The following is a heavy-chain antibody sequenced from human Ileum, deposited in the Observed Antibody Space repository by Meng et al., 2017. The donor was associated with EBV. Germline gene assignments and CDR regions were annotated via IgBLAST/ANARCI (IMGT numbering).Heavy chain of an antibody. J-gene: IGHJ4*02. D-gene: IGHD3-22*01. CDR2: TSHSGST. CDR1: GGSISRSDW. V-gene: IGHV4-4*02. CDR3: ASSDYYRSDY. Sequence: VQLQGEGSGMVNPSETLSLTCGGAGGSISRSDWWSWVRQPPGKGLEWIGETSHSGSTNYSPSLKSRVTISLDKSKNQLSLKLNSVTAADTAVYYCASSDYYRSDYWGQGTLVTVSS.